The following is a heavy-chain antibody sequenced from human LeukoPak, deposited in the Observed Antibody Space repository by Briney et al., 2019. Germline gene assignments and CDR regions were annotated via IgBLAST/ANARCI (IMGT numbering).Heavy chain of an antibody. CDR2: IYHSGSA. J-gene: IGHJ5*02. CDR3: ARDKYPGDNWFDP. CDR1: NYSISSGYY. V-gene: IGHV4-38-2*02. Sequence: SETLSLTCTVSNYSISSGYYWGWIRQPPGKGLEWIGSIYHSGSAYYNPSLKSRVTISVDTSKNQFSLRLSSVTAADSAVYYCARDKYPGDNWFDPWGQGTLVTVSS. D-gene: IGHD3-10*01.